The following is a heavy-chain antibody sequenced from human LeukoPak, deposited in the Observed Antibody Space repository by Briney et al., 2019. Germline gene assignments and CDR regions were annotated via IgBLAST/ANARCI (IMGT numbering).Heavy chain of an antibody. CDR2: INHSGST. Sequence: SETLSLTCAVYGGSFSGYYWSWIRQPPGKGLEWIGEINHSGSTNYNPSLKSRVTISVDTSKNQFSLKLSSVTAADTAVYYCARGHYYDSSGYGYWGQGTLVTVSS. J-gene: IGHJ4*02. V-gene: IGHV4-34*01. D-gene: IGHD3-22*01. CDR1: GGSFSGYY. CDR3: ARGHYYDSSGYGY.